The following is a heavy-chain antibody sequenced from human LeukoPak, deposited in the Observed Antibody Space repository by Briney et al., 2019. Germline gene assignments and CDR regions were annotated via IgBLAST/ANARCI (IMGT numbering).Heavy chain of an antibody. CDR2: ISAYNGNT. Sequence: ASVKVSCKAFGYTFTSYGISWVRQAPGQGLEWMGWISAYNGNTNYAQKLQGRVTMTTDTSTSTAYMELRSLRSDDTAVYYCARKALNLGALGYWGQGTLVTVSS. J-gene: IGHJ4*02. D-gene: IGHD3-16*01. CDR3: ARKALNLGALGY. CDR1: GYTFTSYG. V-gene: IGHV1-18*01.